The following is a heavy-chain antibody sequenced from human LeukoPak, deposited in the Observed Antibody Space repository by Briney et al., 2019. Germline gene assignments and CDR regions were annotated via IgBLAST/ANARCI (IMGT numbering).Heavy chain of an antibody. CDR2: VSSSGST. V-gene: IGHV4-4*07. CDR1: GDSITYFY. J-gene: IGHJ4*02. D-gene: IGHD5-12*01. CDR3: ARTPAIVGTMQGAQLDY. Sequence: TASETLSLTCSVSGDSITYFYWSWIRQAAGKGLEWIGRVSSSGSTDYNASLKSRVTISVDKSNNESSLKLSSVTAADTAVYYCARTPAIVGTMQGAQLDYWGQGTLVTVSS.